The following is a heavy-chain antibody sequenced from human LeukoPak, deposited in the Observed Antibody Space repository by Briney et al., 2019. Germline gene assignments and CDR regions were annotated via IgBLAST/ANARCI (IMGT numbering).Heavy chain of an antibody. D-gene: IGHD2/OR15-2a*01. CDR1: GFTFSSYA. Sequence: PGGSLRLSCAASGFTFSSYAMSWVRQAPGKGLEWVAVISYDGSNKYYADSVKGRFTISRDNSKNTLYLQMNSLRAEDTAVYYCASLSNWGQGTLVTVSS. CDR3: ASLSN. CDR2: ISYDGSNK. V-gene: IGHV3-30-3*01. J-gene: IGHJ4*02.